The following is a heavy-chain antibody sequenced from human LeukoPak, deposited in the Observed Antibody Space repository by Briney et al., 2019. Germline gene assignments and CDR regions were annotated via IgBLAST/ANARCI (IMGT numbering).Heavy chain of an antibody. CDR2: IKEDGSEK. CDR1: GFTFSSHW. J-gene: IGHJ4*02. V-gene: IGHV3-7*01. CDR3: ATDYYDSSGYYYFDY. D-gene: IGHD3-22*01. Sequence: PGGSLRLSCAASGFTFSSHWMSWVRQAPRKGLEWLANIKEDGSEKYYVDSVKGRFTISRDNAKNSLYLQMNSLRAEDTAVYYCATDYYDSSGYYYFDYWGQGTLVTVSS.